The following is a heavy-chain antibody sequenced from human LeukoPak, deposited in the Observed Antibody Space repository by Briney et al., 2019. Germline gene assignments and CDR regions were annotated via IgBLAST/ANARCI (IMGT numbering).Heavy chain of an antibody. V-gene: IGHV3-21*05. CDR2: ISSSSSYI. CDR3: ARDRLLYYYDSGPTGHFQH. D-gene: IGHD3-22*01. CDR1: GFTFSSYS. J-gene: IGHJ1*01. Sequence: GSLRLSCAASGFTFSSYSMNWVRQAPGKGLEWVSYISSSSSYIYYADSVKGRFTISRDNAKNSLYLQMNSLRAEDTAVYYCARDRLLYYYDSGPTGHFQHWGQGTLVTV.